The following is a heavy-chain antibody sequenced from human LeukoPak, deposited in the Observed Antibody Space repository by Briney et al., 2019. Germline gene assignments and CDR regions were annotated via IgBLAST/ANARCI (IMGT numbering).Heavy chain of an antibody. CDR2: IIPIFGTA. J-gene: IGHJ3*02. V-gene: IGHV1-69*05. Sequence: SVKVSCRASGGTFSSYAISWVRQAPGQGLEWMGGIIPIFGTANYAQKFQGRVTITTDESTSTAYMELNSLRSEDTAVYYCARAHIAPKTAVAFDSWGQGTMVTVSS. CDR3: ARAHIAPKTAVAFDS. D-gene: IGHD6-13*01. CDR1: GGTFSSYA.